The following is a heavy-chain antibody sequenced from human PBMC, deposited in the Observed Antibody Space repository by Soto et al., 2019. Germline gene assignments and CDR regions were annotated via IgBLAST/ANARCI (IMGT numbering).Heavy chain of an antibody. Sequence: QVQLVQSGAEVKKPGASVKVSCKTSGYTFTSYYIHWVRQAPGQGLGWMGIINTSGGSTSYAQKFQGSVTMTRDTSTGTVYMELSSLRSEDTAVYYCARGDGGYTYGIDYWGQGPLVTVSS. CDR1: GYTFTSYY. V-gene: IGHV1-46*01. CDR3: ARGDGGYTYGIDY. D-gene: IGHD5-18*01. CDR2: INTSGGST. J-gene: IGHJ4*02.